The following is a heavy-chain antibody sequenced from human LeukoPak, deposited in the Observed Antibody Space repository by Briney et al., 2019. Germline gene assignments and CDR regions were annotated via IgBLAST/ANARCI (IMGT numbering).Heavy chain of an antibody. D-gene: IGHD6-19*01. CDR2: ISSRQNDI. CDR1: GFTFSSFN. J-gene: IGHJ4*02. CDR3: AREVGSGWNYFDL. V-gene: IGHV3-21*01. Sequence: KSGGSLRLSCAASGFTFSSFNMNWVRQTPGKGLEWVSSISSRQNDIQYADSLEGRFTISRDNAKNSLYLQMNSLRAEDTAVYFCAREVGSGWNYFDLWGQGTLVTVSS.